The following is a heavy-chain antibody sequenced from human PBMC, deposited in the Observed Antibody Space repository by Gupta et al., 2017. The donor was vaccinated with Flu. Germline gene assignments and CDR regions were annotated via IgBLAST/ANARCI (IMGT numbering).Heavy chain of an antibody. CDR3: AKWSDNSHSYEI. J-gene: IGHJ3*02. CDR1: GGSINNYC. CDR2: VCYSGST. Sequence: QVQLQEAGPGLVKPSETLSLTCTVSGGSINNYCWNWIRQPPGKGLQWIGYVCYSGSTNYNPSLKSRVTMSADTSKNHFSLNLRSVTAADTAVYYCAKWSDNSHSYEIWGRGAMVIVSS. V-gene: IGHV4-59*01. D-gene: IGHD2-8*01.